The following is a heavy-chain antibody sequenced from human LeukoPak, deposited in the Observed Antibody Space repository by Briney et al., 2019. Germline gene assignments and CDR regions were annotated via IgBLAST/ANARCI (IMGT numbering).Heavy chain of an antibody. CDR1: GFTFSSYS. CDR3: ARFAAGGSYYMDV. J-gene: IGHJ6*03. D-gene: IGHD6-25*01. Sequence: GGSLRLSCAASGFTFSSYSMNWVRQAPGKGLEWVSSISSSSSYIYYADSVKGRFTISRDNAKKSLYVQMNSLRADDTAVYYCARFAAGGSYYMDVWGKGTTVTVSS. CDR2: ISSSSSYI. V-gene: IGHV3-21*01.